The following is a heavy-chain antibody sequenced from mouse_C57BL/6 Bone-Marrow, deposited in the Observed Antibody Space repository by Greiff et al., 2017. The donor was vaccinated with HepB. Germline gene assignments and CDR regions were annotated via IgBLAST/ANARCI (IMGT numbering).Heavy chain of an antibody. D-gene: IGHD2-3*01. Sequence: VQLQQPGAELVMPGASVKLSCKASGYTFTSYWMHWVKQRPGQGLEWIGEIDPSDSYTNYNQKFKGKSTLTVDKSSSTAYMQLSSLTSEDSAVYYCARRIYDGYYVYFDYWGQGTTLTVSS. CDR3: ARRIYDGYYVYFDY. J-gene: IGHJ2*01. V-gene: IGHV1-69*01. CDR2: IDPSDSYT. CDR1: GYTFTSYW.